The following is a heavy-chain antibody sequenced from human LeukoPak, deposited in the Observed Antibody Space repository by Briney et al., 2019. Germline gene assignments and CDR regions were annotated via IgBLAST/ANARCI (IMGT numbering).Heavy chain of an antibody. CDR1: GFTVSSNY. V-gene: IGHV3-53*01. J-gene: IGHJ3*01. D-gene: IGHD6-13*01. CDR2: IYNSGST. Sequence: GGSLRLSCAASGFTVSSNYMSWVRQAPGKGLECVSIIYNSGSTFHADSVKGRFTMSRDNAKNTLYLQMSSLTAEDTAVYYCVRGSAAAKNAFDVWGQGTMVSVSS. CDR3: VRGSAAAKNAFDV.